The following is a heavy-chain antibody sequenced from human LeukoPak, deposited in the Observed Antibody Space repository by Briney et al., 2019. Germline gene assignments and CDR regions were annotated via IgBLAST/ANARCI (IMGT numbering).Heavy chain of an antibody. CDR1: GFTVSSNY. CDR2: IYSGGST. V-gene: IGHV3-53*05. Sequence: PGGSLRLSCAASGFTVSSNYMSWVRQAPGKGLEWVSVIYSGGSTYYADSVKGRFTISRDNSKNTLYLQMNSLRAEDTAVYYCAKDGKQWLFHFDYWGQGTLVTVSS. J-gene: IGHJ4*02. D-gene: IGHD6-19*01. CDR3: AKDGKQWLFHFDY.